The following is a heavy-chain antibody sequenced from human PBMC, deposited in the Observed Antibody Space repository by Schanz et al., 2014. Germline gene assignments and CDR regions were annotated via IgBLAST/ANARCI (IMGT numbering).Heavy chain of an antibody. CDR3: ARERSACYFHYGMDV. CDR2: IFSGGST. J-gene: IGHJ6*02. V-gene: IGHV3-53*01. Sequence: EVQLVESGGGLIHPGGSLRLSCAASGFTVRTNYMSWVRQAPGKGLEWVSVIFSGGSTYYADSVQGRFTISRDISKNTLFLQMNSLRAEXXXXXXCARERSACYFHYGMDVWGQGTTVTVFS. D-gene: IGHD3-3*01. CDR1: GFTVRTNY.